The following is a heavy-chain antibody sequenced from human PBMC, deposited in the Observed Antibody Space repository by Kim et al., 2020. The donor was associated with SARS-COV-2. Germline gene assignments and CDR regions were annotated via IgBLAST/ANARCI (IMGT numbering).Heavy chain of an antibody. CDR1: GYSFTSYW. D-gene: IGHD2-21*01. V-gene: IGHV5-51*01. Sequence: GESLKISCKGSGYSFTSYWIGWVRQMPGKGLEWMGIIYPGDSDTRYSPSFQGQVTISADKSISTAYLQWSSLKASDTAMYYCARILPPVVVAAGGQFDYWGQGTLVTVSS. J-gene: IGHJ4*02. CDR3: ARILPPVVVAAGGQFDY. CDR2: IYPGDSDT.